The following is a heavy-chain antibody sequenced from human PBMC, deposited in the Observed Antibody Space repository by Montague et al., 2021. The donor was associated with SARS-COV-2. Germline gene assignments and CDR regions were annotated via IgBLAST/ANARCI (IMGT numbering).Heavy chain of an antibody. V-gene: IGHV4-59*03. Sequence: TKYNPSLKSRVTISGDTSKNQFSLKLSSVTTADTAVYYCARSGAVPVDCGQGILVTVSS. J-gene: IGHJ4*02. D-gene: IGHD3-10*01. CDR2: T. CDR3: ARSGAVPVD.